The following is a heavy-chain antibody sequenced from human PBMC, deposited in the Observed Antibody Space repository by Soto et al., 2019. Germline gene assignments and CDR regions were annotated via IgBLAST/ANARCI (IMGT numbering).Heavy chain of an antibody. V-gene: IGHV3-9*01. CDR2: ISWNSGSI. J-gene: IGHJ4*02. CDR1: GFTFDDYA. D-gene: IGHD6-13*01. Sequence: GGSLRLSCAASGFTFDDYAMHWVRQAPGKGLEWVSGISWNSGSIGYADSVKGRFTISRDNAKNSLYLQMNSLRAEDTALYYCAKVVSSSWYIYYFDYWGQGTLVTVSS. CDR3: AKVVSSSWYIYYFDY.